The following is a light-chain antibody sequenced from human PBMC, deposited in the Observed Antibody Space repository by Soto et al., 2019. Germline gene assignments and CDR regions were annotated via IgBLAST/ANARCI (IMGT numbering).Light chain of an antibody. V-gene: IGKV1-39*01. CDR2: ASS. CDR1: QSIATY. Sequence: DIEMTQSPSSLSVSVGDSVTINCRTSQSIATYLNWYQQKPGKAPKLLIYASSSLQSEVPSRFSGSGSGTEFTLTITSLRPDDFATYYCQQSDSILWTFGQGTKVESK. J-gene: IGKJ1*01. CDR3: QQSDSILWT.